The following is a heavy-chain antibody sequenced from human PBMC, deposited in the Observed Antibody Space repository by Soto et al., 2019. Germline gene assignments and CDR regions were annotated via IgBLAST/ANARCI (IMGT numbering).Heavy chain of an antibody. D-gene: IGHD1-26*01. CDR1: RFTLSTFD. CDR3: AKDEVGAVYYYYYGMDV. V-gene: IGHV3-23*01. CDR2: IRGSSGST. J-gene: IGHJ6*02. Sequence: LRLPSATTRFTLSTFDMTRLPQPPGKGLEWVSLIRGSSGSTYYADSVKGRFTISRDNSKNTLYLQMNSLRAEDTAVYYCAKDEVGAVYYYYYGMDVWGQGT.